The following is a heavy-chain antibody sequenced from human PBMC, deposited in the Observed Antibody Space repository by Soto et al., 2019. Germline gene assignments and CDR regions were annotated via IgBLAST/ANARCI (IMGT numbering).Heavy chain of an antibody. CDR3: ARWLQLDYYYYGMDV. V-gene: IGHV1-69*13. CDR1: GGTFSSYA. D-gene: IGHD5-12*01. J-gene: IGHJ6*02. Sequence: SVKVSCKASGGTFSSYAISWVRQAPGQGLEWMGGIIPIFGTANYAQKFQGRVTITADESTSTAYVELSSLRSEDTAVYYCARWLQLDYYYYGMDVWGQGTTVTVSS. CDR2: IIPIFGTA.